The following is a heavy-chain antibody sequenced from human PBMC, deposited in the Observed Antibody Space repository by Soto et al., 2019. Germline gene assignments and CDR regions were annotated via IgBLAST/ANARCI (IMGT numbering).Heavy chain of an antibody. J-gene: IGHJ5*02. D-gene: IGHD5-12*01. V-gene: IGHV1-69*06. CDR2: IIPIFGTA. CDR1: GGTFSSYA. CDR3: ASRVNAYSCYASES. Sequence: QVQLVQSGAEVKKPGSSVKVSCKASGGTFSSYAVSWGRQAPGQGLEWMGGIIPIFGTANYAQKFQGRVTITADKTTTTAYMELKSMRSEDTAVYSCASRVNAYSCYASESWGQGTLVTVSS.